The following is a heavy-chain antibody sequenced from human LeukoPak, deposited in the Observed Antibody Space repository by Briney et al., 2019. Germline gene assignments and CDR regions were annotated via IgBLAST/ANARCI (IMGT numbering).Heavy chain of an antibody. V-gene: IGHV1-46*01. CDR1: GYTFTSYH. J-gene: IGHJ6*03. Sequence: ASVKVSCKASGYTFTSYHLHWVRQAPGQGLEWMGIINPSGGSPNYAQKFQGRVTMTRDMSTSTVNMELSSLRSEDTAVYYCARAQGSYYHYYMDIWGKGTTVTVSS. CDR3: ARAQGSYYHYYMDI. CDR2: INPSGGSP. D-gene: IGHD1-26*01.